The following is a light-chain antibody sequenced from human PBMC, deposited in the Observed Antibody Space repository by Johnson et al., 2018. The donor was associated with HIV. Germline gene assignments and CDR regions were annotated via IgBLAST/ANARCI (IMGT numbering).Light chain of an antibody. Sequence: QSLLTQPPSVSAAPGQKVTISCSGSSSNIENNYVSWYQQLPGTAPKLLIYDNNKRPSGIPDRFSGSKSGTSATLGITGLQPWDEADYYCGTWDSSLSAGRVFGTGTKVTVL. V-gene: IGLV1-51*01. J-gene: IGLJ1*01. CDR1: SSNIENNY. CDR3: GTWDSSLSAGRV. CDR2: DNN.